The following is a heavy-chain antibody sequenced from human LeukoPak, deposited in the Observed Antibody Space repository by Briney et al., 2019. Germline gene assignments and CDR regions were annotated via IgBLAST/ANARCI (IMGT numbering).Heavy chain of an antibody. Sequence: PGGSLRLSCAASGFTFSSYAMSWVRQAPGKGLEWVSDISGSGASTYYADSVKGRFSISRDNSKNTLFLQMNNLRTDDTSMYYCVTDLHGINWYVYWGQGTLVTVSS. CDR1: GFTFSSYA. J-gene: IGHJ4*02. D-gene: IGHD3-16*01. V-gene: IGHV3-23*01. CDR3: VTDLHGINWYVY. CDR2: ISGSGAST.